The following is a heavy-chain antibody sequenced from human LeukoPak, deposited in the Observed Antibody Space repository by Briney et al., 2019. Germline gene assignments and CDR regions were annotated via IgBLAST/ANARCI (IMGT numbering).Heavy chain of an antibody. CDR3: AKKGVIAVAGNYYYYGMDV. Sequence: GGSLRLSCAASGFTFSSYAMSWVRQAPGKGLEWVSAISGSGGSTYYADSVKGRFTISRDNSKHTLYLQMNSLRAEDTAVYYCAKKGVIAVAGNYYYYGMDVWGQGTTVTVSS. CDR1: GFTFSSYA. CDR2: ISGSGGST. D-gene: IGHD6-19*01. J-gene: IGHJ6*02. V-gene: IGHV3-23*01.